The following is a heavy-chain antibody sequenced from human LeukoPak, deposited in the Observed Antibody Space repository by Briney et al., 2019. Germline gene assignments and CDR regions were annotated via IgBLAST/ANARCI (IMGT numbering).Heavy chain of an antibody. J-gene: IGHJ4*02. CDR1: DGSISTYY. CDR2: VYYSGGA. V-gene: IGHV4-59*03. Sequence: SETLSLTCTISDGSISTYYWSWIRQPPGKGLEWIGYVYYSGGADYNPSLRSRVTLSVDTSKNQFSLTLTSATAADTAMYYCATTTIGSSSSYYFDYWGRGTLVTVSS. CDR3: ATTTIGSSSSYYFDY. D-gene: IGHD6-6*01.